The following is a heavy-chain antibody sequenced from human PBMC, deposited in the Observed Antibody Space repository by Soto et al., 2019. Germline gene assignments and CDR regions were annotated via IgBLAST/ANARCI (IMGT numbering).Heavy chain of an antibody. CDR3: ARAFVEVEAATGYYYYGMEV. CDR2: VYSGGST. Sequence: EVQLVESGGGLVQPGGSLRLSCAASGFTVSRNYMTWVRQAPGKGLEWVSVVYSGGSTYYADSVKGRFTISRDNSKNTLHLQMNSLRAEDTAVYYCARAFVEVEAATGYYYYGMEVWGQGTTVTVSS. CDR1: GFTVSRNY. V-gene: IGHV3-66*01. J-gene: IGHJ6*02. D-gene: IGHD2-15*01.